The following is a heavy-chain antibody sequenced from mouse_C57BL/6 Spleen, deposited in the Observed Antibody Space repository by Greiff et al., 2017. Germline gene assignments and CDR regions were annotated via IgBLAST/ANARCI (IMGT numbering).Heavy chain of an antibody. J-gene: IGHJ2*01. Sequence: EVMLVESGEGLVKPGGSLKLSCAASGFTFSSYAMSWVRQTPEKRLEWVAYISSGGDYIYYADTVKGRFTISRDNARNTLYLQMSSLKSEDTAMYYCTRAPNYYGSSYDYFDYWGQGTTLTVSS. CDR2: ISSGGDYI. CDR1: GFTFSSYA. V-gene: IGHV5-9-1*02. CDR3: TRAPNYYGSSYDYFDY. D-gene: IGHD1-1*01.